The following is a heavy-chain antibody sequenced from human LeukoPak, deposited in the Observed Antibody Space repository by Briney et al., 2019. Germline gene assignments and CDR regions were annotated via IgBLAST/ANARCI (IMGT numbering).Heavy chain of an antibody. V-gene: IGHV3-49*03. D-gene: IGHD2-21*02. J-gene: IGHJ1*01. Sequence: PGGSLRLSCTASGFTFGDYAMSWFRQAPGKGLEWVGFIRSKAYGGTTEYAASVKGRFTISRDDSKSIAYLQMNSLKTEDTAVYYCTRGSVDILRGYCGGDCYGPLAEYFQHWGQGTLVTVSS. CDR2: IRSKAYGGTT. CDR3: TRGSVDILRGYCGGDCYGPLAEYFQH. CDR1: GFTFGDYA.